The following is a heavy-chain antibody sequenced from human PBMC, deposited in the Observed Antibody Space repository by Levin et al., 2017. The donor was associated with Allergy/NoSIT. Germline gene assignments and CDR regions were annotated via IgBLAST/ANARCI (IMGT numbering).Heavy chain of an antibody. CDR2: IYYSGST. Sequence: SQTLSLTCTVSCGSISSSYWSWLRQPPGKGLEWIGYIYYSGSTNYNPSLKSRVTISVDTSKNQFSLKLSSVTAADTAVYYCARGTRRFYYMDVWGKGTTVTVSS. D-gene: IGHD2-2*01. J-gene: IGHJ6*03. CDR3: ARGTRRFYYMDV. CDR1: CGSISSSY. V-gene: IGHV4-59*01.